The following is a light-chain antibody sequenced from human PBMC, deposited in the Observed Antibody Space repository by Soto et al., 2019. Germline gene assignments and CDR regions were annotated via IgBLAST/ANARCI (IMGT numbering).Light chain of an antibody. CDR1: QSVSSNY. CDR2: AAS. Sequence: EIVLTQSPGTLSLSPGERATLSCRASQSVSSNYLAWYQQKPGQAPRRLIHAASSRATGIPDRFSGSGSGTDFSLTISRLEPEDFAVYYCQQYAGSPRTLGQGTKVDIK. V-gene: IGKV3-20*01. J-gene: IGKJ1*01. CDR3: QQYAGSPRT.